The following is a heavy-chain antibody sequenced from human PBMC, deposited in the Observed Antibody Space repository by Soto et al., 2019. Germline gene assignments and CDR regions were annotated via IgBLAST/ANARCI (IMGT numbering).Heavy chain of an antibody. CDR3: ARDSSESSAYNY. CDR1: GGTFSSYA. D-gene: IGHD3-22*01. Sequence: QVQLVQSGAEVKKPGSSVKVSCKASGGTFSSYAISWVRQAPGQGLEWMGWISAHNGNTNFAQNLQDRVTMTTDTSTSTAYMELRSLRSDDTAVYYCARDSSESSAYNYWGQGTLVTVSS. CDR2: ISAHNGNT. V-gene: IGHV1-18*01. J-gene: IGHJ4*02.